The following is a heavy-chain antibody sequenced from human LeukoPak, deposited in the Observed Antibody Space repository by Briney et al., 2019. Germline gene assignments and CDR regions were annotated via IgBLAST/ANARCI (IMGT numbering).Heavy chain of an antibody. CDR1: GFTFSSYS. D-gene: IGHD6-19*01. CDR2: ISSSSSTI. V-gene: IGHV3-48*04. Sequence: SGGSLRLSCAASGFTFSSYSMNWVRQAPGKGLEWVSYISSSSSTIYYADSVKGRFTISRDNAKNSLYLQMNSLRAEDTAVYYCARVELLAGSSGWFRGRYDAFDIWGQGTMVTVSS. CDR3: ARVELLAGSSGWFRGRYDAFDI. J-gene: IGHJ3*02.